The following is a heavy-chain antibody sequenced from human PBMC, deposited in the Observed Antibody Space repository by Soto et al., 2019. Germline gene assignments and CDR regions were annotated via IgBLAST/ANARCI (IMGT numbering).Heavy chain of an antibody. CDR2: ISYDGSNK. Sequence: QVQLVESGGGVVQPGRSLRLSCAASGFTFSSYGMHWVRQAPGKGLEWVAVISYDGSNKYYADSVKGRFIISRDNSKNTLYLQMNSLRAEDTAVYYCAGEGPAATGYWGQGTLVTVSS. V-gene: IGHV3-30*03. D-gene: IGHD2-15*01. CDR1: GFTFSSYG. CDR3: AGEGPAATGY. J-gene: IGHJ4*02.